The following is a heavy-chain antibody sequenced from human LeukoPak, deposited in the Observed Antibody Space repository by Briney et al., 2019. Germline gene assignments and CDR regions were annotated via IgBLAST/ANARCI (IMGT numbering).Heavy chain of an antibody. Sequence: SETLSLTCSVSGASISSDYWSWIRQPPGKGLEWIGNIYSSETTKYNPSLRSRATITGDTSKNQFSLKLSSVTAADTAVYYCARHFPYCGGDCPYYYMDVWGKGTTVTVSS. D-gene: IGHD2-21*02. CDR2: IYSSETT. V-gene: IGHV4-4*09. CDR3: ARHFPYCGGDCPYYYMDV. CDR1: GASISSDY. J-gene: IGHJ6*03.